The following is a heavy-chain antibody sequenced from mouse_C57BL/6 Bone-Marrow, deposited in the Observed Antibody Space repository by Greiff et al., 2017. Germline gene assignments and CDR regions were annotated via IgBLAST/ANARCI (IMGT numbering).Heavy chain of an antibody. CDR2: IYPGDGDT. J-gene: IGHJ4*01. V-gene: IGHV1-82*01. Sequence: QVQLKESGPELVKPGASVKISCKASGYAFSSSWMNWVKQRPGKGLEWIGRIYPGDGDTNYNGKFKGKATLTADKSSSTAYMQLSSLTSEDSAVYFCAMELFYAMDYWGQGTSVTVSS. CDR1: GYAFSSSW. CDR3: AMELFYAMDY.